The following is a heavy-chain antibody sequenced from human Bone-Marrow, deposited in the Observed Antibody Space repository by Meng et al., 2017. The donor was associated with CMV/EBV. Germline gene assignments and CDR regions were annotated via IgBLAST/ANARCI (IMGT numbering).Heavy chain of an antibody. J-gene: IGHJ4*02. Sequence: GGSLRLSCAASGFTFSTFWMHWVRQAPGKGLAWLSRINSDGSSINYADSVKGRFTISRDNAKNSLYLQMNSLRVEDTAVYYCATGVGGGNWGQGTLVTVSS. CDR1: GFTFSTFW. CDR3: ATGVGGGN. CDR2: INSDGSSI. V-gene: IGHV3-74*01.